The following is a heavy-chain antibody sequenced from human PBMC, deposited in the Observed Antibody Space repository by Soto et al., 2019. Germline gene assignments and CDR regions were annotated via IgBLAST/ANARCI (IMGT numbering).Heavy chain of an antibody. CDR1: GHPLSYRY. V-gene: IGHV1-45*02. Sequence: QVPLVQSGAEVKQTGSSVKISCKTSGHPLSYRYLHWFRQAPGQAFEWMGRMRPLIGDTNNAQKVHDRLTLTRDRPMTTAYMELRSPTSDDTAIYYCAGEGSYETLSGTSHIFDWGQGTLVSVSS. CDR2: MRPLIGDT. D-gene: IGHD3-9*01. CDR3: AGEGSYETLSGTSHIFD. J-gene: IGHJ4*02.